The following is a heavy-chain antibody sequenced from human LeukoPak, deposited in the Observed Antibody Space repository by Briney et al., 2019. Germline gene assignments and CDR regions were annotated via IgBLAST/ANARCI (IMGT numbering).Heavy chain of an antibody. Sequence: SETLSLTCTVSGGSISSYYWGWNRQPPGKGLEWIGSIYYSGSTYYNPSLKSRVTISVDTSKNQFSLKLSSVTAADTAVYYCARPDITIFGVVRPSAFDIWGQGTMVTVSS. CDR2: IYYSGST. V-gene: IGHV4-39*01. CDR3: ARPDITIFGVVRPSAFDI. J-gene: IGHJ3*02. CDR1: GGSISSYY. D-gene: IGHD3-3*01.